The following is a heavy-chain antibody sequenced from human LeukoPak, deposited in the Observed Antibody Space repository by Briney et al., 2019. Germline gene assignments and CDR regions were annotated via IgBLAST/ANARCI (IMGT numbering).Heavy chain of an antibody. CDR1: GGSISSSSYY. CDR3: ARVLIVATISRSFDY. J-gene: IGHJ4*02. V-gene: IGHV4-39*07. D-gene: IGHD5-12*01. CDR2: IYYSGST. Sequence: SETLSLTCTVSGGSISSSSYYWGWIRQPPGKGLECIGSIYYSGSTYYNPSLKSRVTISVDTSKHQFSLKLSSVTAADTAVYYCARVLIVATISRSFDYWGQGTLVTVSS.